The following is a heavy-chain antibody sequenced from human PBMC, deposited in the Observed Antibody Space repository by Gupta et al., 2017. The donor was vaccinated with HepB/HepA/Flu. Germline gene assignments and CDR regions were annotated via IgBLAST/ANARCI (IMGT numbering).Heavy chain of an antibody. Sequence: QVQLQESGPGLVKPSATLSLICTVSGDSTTNYFWSWIRQPPGKGLEWVGCVYNNETMNYTTSLKSRVSISGDTSKNQFSLKVNAVTAADTAVYYCERHVIYDVLTGAGWFDLWGQGALVTGSS. CDR2: VYNNETM. J-gene: IGHJ5*02. V-gene: IGHV4-59*08. CDR1: GDSTTNYF. CDR3: ERHVIYDVLTGAGWFDL. D-gene: IGHD3-9*01.